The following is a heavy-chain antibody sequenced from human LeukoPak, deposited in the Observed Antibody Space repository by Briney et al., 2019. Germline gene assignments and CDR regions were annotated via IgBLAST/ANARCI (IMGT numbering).Heavy chain of an antibody. CDR1: GFNFSTYN. Sequence: QAGGSLRLSCAVSGFNFSTYNMNWVRQAPGKGLEWVSYISTSSRTIYYADSVKGRFTISRDNAKNSLYLQMNSLRAEDTAVYYCARDGYDFWSDYPTTLDYWGQGTLVTVSP. CDR3: ARDGYDFWSDYPTTLDY. V-gene: IGHV3-48*01. D-gene: IGHD3-3*01. CDR2: ISTSSRTI. J-gene: IGHJ4*02.